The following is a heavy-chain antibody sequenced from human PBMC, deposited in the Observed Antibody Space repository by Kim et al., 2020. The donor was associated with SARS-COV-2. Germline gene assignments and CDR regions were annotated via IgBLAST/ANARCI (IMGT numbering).Heavy chain of an antibody. V-gene: IGHV3-30*02. D-gene: IGHD3-10*01. CDR3: ATDGGVRLGELLSTYLDH. J-gene: IGHJ4*02. Sequence: VQGRFTISRDNSKNTLYLQMNSLRPDDTAVYYCATDGGVRLGELLSTYLDHWGQGTLVTVSS.